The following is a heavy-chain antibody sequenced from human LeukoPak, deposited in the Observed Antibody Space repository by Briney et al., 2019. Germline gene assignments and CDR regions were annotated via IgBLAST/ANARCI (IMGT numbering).Heavy chain of an antibody. CDR3: ARVVGLTMVRGVPALGY. D-gene: IGHD3-10*01. V-gene: IGHV1-3*01. J-gene: IGHJ4*02. CDR1: GYTFTSYA. Sequence: GASVKVSCKASGYTFTSYAMHWVRQAPGQRLEWMGWINAGNGNTKYSQKFQGRVTITRDTSASTAYMELSSLRSEDTAVYYCARVVGLTMVRGVPALGYWGQGTLVTVSS. CDR2: INAGNGNT.